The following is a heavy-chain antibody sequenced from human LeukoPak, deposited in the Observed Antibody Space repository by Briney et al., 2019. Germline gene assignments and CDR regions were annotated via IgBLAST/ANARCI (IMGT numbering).Heavy chain of an antibody. V-gene: IGHV3-23*01. CDR2: VSGGGHNT. J-gene: IGHJ4*02. CDR1: GFTFGSYA. CDR3: AKYRSSWYYPFDS. D-gene: IGHD3-3*01. Sequence: GGSLRLSCVASGFTFGSYAMSWVRQAPGKGLEWVSVVSGGGHNTYYADSVKGRFTMSRDNSKRTVYLQMNSLRAEDTAVYDCAKYRSSWYYPFDSWGQGTLVTVPS.